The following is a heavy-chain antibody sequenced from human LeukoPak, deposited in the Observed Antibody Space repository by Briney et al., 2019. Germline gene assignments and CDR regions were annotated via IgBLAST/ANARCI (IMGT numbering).Heavy chain of an antibody. J-gene: IGHJ2*01. CDR3: ARGNWKFDL. Sequence: SETLSLTCTVSGGSISGYYWTWIRQPPGKGLEWIGYIYYTGITNYNPSLKSRVTISVDTSKNQFSLKLSSVTAADTAVYYCARGNWKFDLWGRGTLVTVSS. CDR2: IYYTGIT. V-gene: IGHV4-59*01. CDR1: GGSISGYY.